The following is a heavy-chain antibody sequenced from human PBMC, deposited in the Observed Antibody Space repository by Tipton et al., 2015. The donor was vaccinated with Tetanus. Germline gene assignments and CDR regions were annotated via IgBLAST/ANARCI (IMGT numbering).Heavy chain of an antibody. Sequence: TLSLTCTVSGGSISSGGYYWSWIRQHPGKGLEWIGYIYYSGSTYYNPSLKSRVTISVDTSKNQFSLKLSSVTAADTAVYYCASTGETDTAMETFDYWGQGTLVTVSS. CDR1: GGSISSGGYY. D-gene: IGHD5-18*01. V-gene: IGHV4-31*03. CDR3: ASTGETDTAMETFDY. CDR2: IYYSGST. J-gene: IGHJ4*02.